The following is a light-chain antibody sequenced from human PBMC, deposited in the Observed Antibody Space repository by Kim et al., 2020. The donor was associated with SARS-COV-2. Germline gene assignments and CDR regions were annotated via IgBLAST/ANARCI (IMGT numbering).Light chain of an antibody. CDR1: RSDVGGYNY. CDR3: SSYPGSNNLGV. Sequence: SVIISCTGTRSDVGGYNYVSWYQHHPGKAPKLMIYDVSKRPSGVPDRFSGSKSGHTASLTVSGLQAEDEADYYCSSYPGSNNLGVFGGGTKLTVL. CDR2: DVS. V-gene: IGLV2-8*01. J-gene: IGLJ3*02.